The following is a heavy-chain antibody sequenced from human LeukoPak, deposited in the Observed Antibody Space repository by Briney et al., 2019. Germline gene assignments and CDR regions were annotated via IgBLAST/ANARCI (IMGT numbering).Heavy chain of an antibody. J-gene: IGHJ4*02. CDR3: ARDPRRSTVTFPFDY. CDR2: ISSSSSTI. V-gene: IGHV3-48*04. Sequence: PGGSLRLSCAASGFTFSSYSMNWVRQAPGKGLEWVSYISSSSSTIYYADSVKGRFTISRDNAKNSLYLQMNSLRAEDTAVYYCARDPRRSTVTFPFDYWGQGTLVTVSS. D-gene: IGHD4-17*01. CDR1: GFTFSSYS.